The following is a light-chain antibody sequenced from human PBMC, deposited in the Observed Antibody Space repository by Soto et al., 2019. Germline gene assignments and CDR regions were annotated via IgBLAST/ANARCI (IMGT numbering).Light chain of an antibody. CDR3: QQADSLPLT. CDR2: SVS. Sequence: DIQMTQSPPSVSASVGDRATITCRASQGISTWLAWYQQKPGKAPNLLIYSVSSLHSGVPSRFSGSGSGTDFTLTISSVRPEDSGTYYCQQADSLPLTCGGGTKVEIK. CDR1: QGISTW. J-gene: IGKJ4*01. V-gene: IGKV1-12*01.